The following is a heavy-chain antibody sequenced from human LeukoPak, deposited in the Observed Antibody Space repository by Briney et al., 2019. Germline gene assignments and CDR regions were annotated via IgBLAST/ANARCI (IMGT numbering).Heavy chain of an antibody. CDR1: GGSISSYY. CDR3: ARDQRDCSGGSCFELINWFDP. D-gene: IGHD2-15*01. Sequence: SETLSLTCTVSGGSISSYYWSWIRQPAGKGLEWIGRIYTSGSTNYNPSLKSRVTISVDTSKNQFSLKLSSVTAADTAVYYCARDQRDCSGGSCFELINWFDPWGQGTLVTVSS. CDR2: IYTSGST. V-gene: IGHV4-4*07. J-gene: IGHJ5*02.